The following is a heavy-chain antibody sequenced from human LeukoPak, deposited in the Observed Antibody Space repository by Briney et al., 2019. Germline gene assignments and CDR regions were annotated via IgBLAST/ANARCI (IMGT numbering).Heavy chain of an antibody. Sequence: PSETLSLTCTVSGGSISSYYWSWIRQPPGKGLEWIGYIYYSGSTNYNPSHKSRVTISVDTSKNQFSLKLSSVTAADTAVYYCARGGHYYYYMDVWGKGTTVTVSS. V-gene: IGHV4-59*01. CDR1: GGSISSYY. CDR3: ARGGHYYYYMDV. CDR2: IYYSGST. J-gene: IGHJ6*03. D-gene: IGHD3-16*01.